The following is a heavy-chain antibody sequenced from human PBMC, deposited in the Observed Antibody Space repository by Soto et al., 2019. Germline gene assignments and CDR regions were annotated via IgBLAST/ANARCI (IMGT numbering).Heavy chain of an antibody. Sequence: QVQLVESGGGVVQPGRSLRLSCAASGFTFSSYGMHWVRQAPGKGLEWVAVIWYDGSNKYYADSVKGRFTISRDNSKNTLYLQMNSLRAEDTAVYSCARYNAYYYGMDVWGQGTTVTVSS. D-gene: IGHD1-20*01. CDR1: GFTFSSYG. J-gene: IGHJ6*02. V-gene: IGHV3-33*01. CDR2: IWYDGSNK. CDR3: ARYNAYYYGMDV.